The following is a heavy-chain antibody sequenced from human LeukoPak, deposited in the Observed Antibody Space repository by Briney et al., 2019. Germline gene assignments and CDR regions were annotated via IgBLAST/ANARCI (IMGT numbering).Heavy chain of an antibody. J-gene: IGHJ4*02. V-gene: IGHV1-2*02. CDR2: INPNSGGT. D-gene: IGHD3-10*01. CDR3: ARDYSGSGRGRTEFDY. CDR1: GYTFTGYY. Sequence: ASVKVSRKASGYTFTGYYLHWVRQAPGQGLEWMGWINPNSGGTNYAQKFQGRVTMTRDTSISTAYMELSRLTSDDTAVYYCARDYSGSGRGRTEFDYWGQGTLVTVFS.